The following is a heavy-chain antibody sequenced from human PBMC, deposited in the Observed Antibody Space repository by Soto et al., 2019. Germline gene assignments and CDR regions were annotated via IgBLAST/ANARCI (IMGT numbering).Heavy chain of an antibody. CDR1: GFTFSSYG. V-gene: IGHV3-30*18. Sequence: QVQLVGSGGGVVQPGRSLRLSCAASGFTFSSYGMHWVRQAPGKGLEWVAVISYDGSNKYYADSVKGRFTISRDNSKNTLYLQMNSLRAEDTAVYYCAKDSNYHFDYWGQGTLVTVSS. D-gene: IGHD3-10*01. J-gene: IGHJ4*02. CDR2: ISYDGSNK. CDR3: AKDSNYHFDY.